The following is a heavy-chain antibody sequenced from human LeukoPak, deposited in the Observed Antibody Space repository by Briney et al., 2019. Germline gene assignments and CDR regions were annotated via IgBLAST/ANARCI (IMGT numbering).Heavy chain of an antibody. CDR2: ISTSSRTI. D-gene: IGHD1-26*01. V-gene: IGHV3-48*04. Sequence: GGSLRLSCAASGFTFSTYSMNWVRQAPGKGLEWVSYISTSSRTIYYADSVKGRFTVSRDNAKNSLYLQMNGLRAEDTAVYYCARHSGTYFDYWGQGTLVTVSS. J-gene: IGHJ4*02. CDR3: ARHSGTYFDY. CDR1: GFTFSTYS.